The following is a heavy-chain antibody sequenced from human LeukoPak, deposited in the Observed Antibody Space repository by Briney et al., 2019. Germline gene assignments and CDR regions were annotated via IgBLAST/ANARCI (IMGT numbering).Heavy chain of an antibody. V-gene: IGHV1-46*01. D-gene: IGHD2-15*01. CDR1: GYTFTGYY. CDR2: INPSGGST. CDR3: ARGDCSGGSCYSSQYYYYYYYMDV. J-gene: IGHJ6*03. Sequence: ASVKVSCKASGYTFTGYYMHWVRQAPGQGLEWMGIINPSGGSTSYAQKFQGRVTMTRDMSTSTVYMELSSLRSEDTAVYYCARGDCSGGSCYSSQYYYYYYYMDVWGKGTTVTVSS.